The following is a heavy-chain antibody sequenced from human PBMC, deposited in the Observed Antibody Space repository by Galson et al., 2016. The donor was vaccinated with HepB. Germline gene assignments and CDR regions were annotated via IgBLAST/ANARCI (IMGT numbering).Heavy chain of an antibody. J-gene: IGHJ4*02. CDR3: ARDGLMAYGGTQGFDS. D-gene: IGHD4-17*01. CDR1: GGSIGGNY. Sequence: LSLTCTISGGSIGGNYWNWIRQTPGKGLEWIGYVSYVGSTTYNPSLESRVTISVDTTRDLFSLRLTSVTAADTAVYYCARDGLMAYGGTQGFDSWGQGTLVIVSS. CDR2: VSYVGST. V-gene: IGHV4-59*01.